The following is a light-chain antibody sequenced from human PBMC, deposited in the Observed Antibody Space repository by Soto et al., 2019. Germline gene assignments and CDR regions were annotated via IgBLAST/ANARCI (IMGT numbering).Light chain of an antibody. J-gene: IGKJ1*01. CDR2: ATS. V-gene: IGKV1-39*01. CDR3: QQYNNWLRT. CDR1: QTISNY. Sequence: DIQMTQSPSSLSASVGDRVTITCRASQTISNYLNWYQQKPGKAPNLLIYATSFLQGGVPSRFSGSGSGTDFTLTISSLQPEDSAVYFCQQYNNWLRTFGQGTKVDNK.